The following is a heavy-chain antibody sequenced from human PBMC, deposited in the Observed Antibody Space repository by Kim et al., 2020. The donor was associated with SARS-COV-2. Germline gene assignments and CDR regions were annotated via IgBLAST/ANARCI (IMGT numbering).Heavy chain of an antibody. D-gene: IGHD2-8*01. CDR3: TRSNRHGQRALDI. J-gene: IGHJ3*02. CDR2: IYPIDSDT. CDR1: GYKFSDYW. V-gene: IGHV5-51*01. Sequence: GESLKISCKGSGYKFSDYWIGWVRQLPGKGLEWMGLIYPIDSDTTYSPSVRGRVTISVDKSVSTAYLQWSSLKASDTAMYYCTRSNRHGQRALDIWGQGT.